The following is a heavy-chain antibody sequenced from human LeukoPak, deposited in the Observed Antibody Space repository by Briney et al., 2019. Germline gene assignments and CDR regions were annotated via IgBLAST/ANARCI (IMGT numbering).Heavy chain of an antibody. D-gene: IGHD3-9*01. CDR2: INPSGGST. CDR3: ARGHYDILTGYLNWFDP. V-gene: IGHV1-46*01. Sequence: ASVKVSCKASGYTFTSYYMHWVRQAPGQGLEWMGIINPSGGSTSYAQKFQGRVTMTRDTSTSTVYMELSSLRSEDTAVYYCARGHYDILTGYLNWFDPWGQRTLVTVSS. J-gene: IGHJ5*02. CDR1: GYTFTSYY.